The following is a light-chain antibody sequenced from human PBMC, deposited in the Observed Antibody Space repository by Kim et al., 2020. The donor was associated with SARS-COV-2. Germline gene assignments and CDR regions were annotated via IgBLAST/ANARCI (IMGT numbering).Light chain of an antibody. CDR3: QSYNWSNVV. J-gene: IGLJ2*01. CDR2: EDD. Sequence: GTAVTSSCTRGGGSIDDNYGQWYQQRPGGVPTTVIYEDDQKPSGVTDRFSGSIDYSSNSTSLTISGLKTEDEADYCCQSYNWSNVVFGGGTQLTVL. CDR1: GGSIDDNY. V-gene: IGLV6-57*03.